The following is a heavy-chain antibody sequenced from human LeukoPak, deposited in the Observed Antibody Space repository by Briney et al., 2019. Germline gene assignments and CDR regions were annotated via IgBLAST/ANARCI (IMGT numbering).Heavy chain of an antibody. CDR3: ARRRGYDHFDY. Sequence: SETLSLTCTVSGGSISSSSYYWCWIRQPPGKGLEWIGNMYYSGSTYYNPSLKSRATISVDTSKNQFSLKLSSVTAADTAVYYCARRRGYDHFDYWGQGTLVTVSS. CDR2: MYYSGST. J-gene: IGHJ4*02. CDR1: GGSISSSSYY. D-gene: IGHD5-12*01. V-gene: IGHV4-39*01.